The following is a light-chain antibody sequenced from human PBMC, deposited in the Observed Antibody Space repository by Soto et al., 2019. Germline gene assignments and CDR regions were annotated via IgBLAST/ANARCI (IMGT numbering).Light chain of an antibody. J-gene: IGKJ2*01. V-gene: IGKV1-39*01. CDR2: AAS. CDR3: QQSYSTLMYT. Sequence: DIQMTQSPSSLSASVGDRVTITCRASQSISSDLNWYQQKPGKAPKLLIYAASSLQSGVPSRFSGSGSGTDFTLTISSLQPEDSATYYCQQSYSTLMYTFGQGTKLEIK. CDR1: QSISSD.